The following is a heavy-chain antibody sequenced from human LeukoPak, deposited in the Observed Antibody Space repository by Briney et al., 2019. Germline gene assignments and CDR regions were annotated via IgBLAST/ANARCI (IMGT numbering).Heavy chain of an antibody. J-gene: IGHJ4*02. CDR1: GFTFSSYG. Sequence: GGSLRLSCAASGFTFSSYGMHWVRQAPGKGLEWVAVIWYDGSNKYYADSVKGRFTISRDNSKNTLYLQMNNLRAEDTAVYYCARDRYCSSTSCYITIDYWGQGTLVTVSS. D-gene: IGHD2-2*02. CDR2: IWYDGSNK. V-gene: IGHV3-33*01. CDR3: ARDRYCSSTSCYITIDY.